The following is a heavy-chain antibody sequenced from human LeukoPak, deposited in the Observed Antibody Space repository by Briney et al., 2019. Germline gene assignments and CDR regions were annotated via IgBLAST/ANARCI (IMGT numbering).Heavy chain of an antibody. V-gene: IGHV1-2*02. D-gene: IGHD3-22*01. J-gene: IGHJ4*02. CDR2: INPNSGGT. Sequence: GASVKVSCKASGYTFTGYYMHWVRQAPGQGLEWMGWINPNSGGTNYAQKFQGRVTMTRDTSISTAYMELSRLRSDDTAVYYCARGAVGVYYDSSGPLYWGQGTLVTVSS. CDR1: GYTFTGYY. CDR3: ARGAVGVYYDSSGPLY.